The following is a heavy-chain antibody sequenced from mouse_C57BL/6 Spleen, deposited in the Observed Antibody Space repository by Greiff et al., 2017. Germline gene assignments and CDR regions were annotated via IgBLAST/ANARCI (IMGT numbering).Heavy chain of an antibody. CDR2: IHPNSGST. V-gene: IGHV1-64*01. Sequence: QVQLQQPGAELVKPGASVKLSCKASGYTFTSYWMHWVKQRPGQGLEWIGMIHPNSGSTNYNEKIKRKATRTVDKYTSTAYMQLSSLTSEDSAVYYCARYPYYARDYSGQGTSVTGSS. CDR1: GYTFTSYW. J-gene: IGHJ4*01. CDR3: ARYPYYARDY.